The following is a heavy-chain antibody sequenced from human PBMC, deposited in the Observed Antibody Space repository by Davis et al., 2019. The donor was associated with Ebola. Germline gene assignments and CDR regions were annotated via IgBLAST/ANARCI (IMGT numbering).Heavy chain of an antibody. CDR1: GGSISSSSYY. CDR2: IYYSGST. V-gene: IGHV4-39*01. D-gene: IGHD1-26*01. Sequence: MPSETLSLTCTVSGGSISSSSYYWGWIRQPPGKGLEWIGSIYYSGSTYYNPSLKSRVTTSVDTSKNQFSLKLSSVTAADTAVYYCARTIVGATGGLLDYWGQGTLVTVSS. J-gene: IGHJ4*02. CDR3: ARTIVGATGGLLDY.